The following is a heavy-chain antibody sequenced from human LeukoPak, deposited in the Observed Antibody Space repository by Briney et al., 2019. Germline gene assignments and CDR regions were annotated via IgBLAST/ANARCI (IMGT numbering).Heavy chain of an antibody. D-gene: IGHD5-24*01. CDR1: GFTFTTYG. CDR2: IMSDGRST. V-gene: IGHV3-74*01. J-gene: IGHJ4*02. CDR3: ARDSQFIGPLY. Sequence: GGSLRLSCAASGFTFTTYGMHWGRRAPGKGLVWVSRIMSDGRSTYADSVKGRFTISRDTAKNTLYLQMNSLRAEDTAVYYCARDSQFIGPLYWGQGTLVTVSS.